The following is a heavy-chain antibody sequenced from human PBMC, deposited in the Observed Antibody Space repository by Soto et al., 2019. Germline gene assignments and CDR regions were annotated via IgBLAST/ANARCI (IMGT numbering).Heavy chain of an antibody. Sequence: QVQLVESGGGVVQPGRSLRLSCAASGFTFSSYAMHWVRQAPGKGLEWVAVISYDGSNKYYADSVKGRFTISRDNSKNTLYLQMNSLRAEDTAVYYCARGVGYCSGGSCSKDPLDYWGQGTLVTVSS. CDR2: ISYDGSNK. J-gene: IGHJ4*02. D-gene: IGHD2-15*01. CDR3: ARGVGYCSGGSCSKDPLDY. CDR1: GFTFSSYA. V-gene: IGHV3-30-3*01.